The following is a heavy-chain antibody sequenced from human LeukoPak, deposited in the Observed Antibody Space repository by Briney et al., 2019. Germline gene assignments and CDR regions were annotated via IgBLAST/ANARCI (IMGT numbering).Heavy chain of an antibody. Sequence: PGGSLRLSCAASGFTFSSYAMHWVRQAPGKGLEGVAVISYDGSNKYYADSVKGRFTISRDNSKNTLYLQMNSLRAEDTAVYYCARGDDSSGYYQYYFDYWGQGTLVTVSS. CDR3: ARGDDSSGYYQYYFDY. CDR2: ISYDGSNK. V-gene: IGHV3-30*04. D-gene: IGHD3-22*01. CDR1: GFTFSSYA. J-gene: IGHJ4*02.